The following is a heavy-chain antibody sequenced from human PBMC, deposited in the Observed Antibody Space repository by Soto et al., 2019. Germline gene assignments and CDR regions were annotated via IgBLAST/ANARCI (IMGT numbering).Heavy chain of an antibody. D-gene: IGHD3-16*01. Sequence: LRLSCAASGFTFSDYGMHWVRQAPGKGLEWVAVIWHDGSDKFYADSVRGRFTVSRDNSKNTLFLQMKILRAEDTALYYCAREGGGHPALDSWGQGTLVTVSS. CDR1: GFTFSDYG. J-gene: IGHJ4*02. CDR3: AREGGGHPALDS. V-gene: IGHV3-33*01. CDR2: IWHDGSDK.